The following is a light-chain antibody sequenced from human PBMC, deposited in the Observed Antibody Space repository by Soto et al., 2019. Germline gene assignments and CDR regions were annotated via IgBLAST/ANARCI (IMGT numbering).Light chain of an antibody. J-gene: IGKJ4*01. Sequence: EIVLTQSPGTLSLSPGERATLSCRASQSVGSNLAWYQQKPGLAPRVLIYDASTRATVIPARFSGSGSGTEFTLTISSLQSEDFAVYYCQQYDNWPLTFGGGTKGDIK. CDR3: QQYDNWPLT. V-gene: IGKV3-15*01. CDR1: QSVGSN. CDR2: DAS.